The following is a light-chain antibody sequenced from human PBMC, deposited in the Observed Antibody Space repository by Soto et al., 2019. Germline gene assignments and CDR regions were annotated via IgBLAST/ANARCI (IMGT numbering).Light chain of an antibody. CDR1: QNISRS. V-gene: IGKV3-15*01. Sequence: EIVMTQSPAILSLSSGERATLSCRASQNISRSLAWYQQKPGQGPSLLIYGTSTRAGGVPARFSGGGSGTEFTLTISRLDPEDFAVYYCQHYDRAPMWTFGQGTKVDIK. J-gene: IGKJ1*01. CDR2: GTS. CDR3: QHYDRAPMWT.